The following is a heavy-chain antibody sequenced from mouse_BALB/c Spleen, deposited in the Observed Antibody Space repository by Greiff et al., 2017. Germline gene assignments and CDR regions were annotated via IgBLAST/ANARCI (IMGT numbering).Heavy chain of an antibody. CDR1: GFTFSDYG. V-gene: IGHV5-15*02. J-gene: IGHJ4*01. CDR2: ISNLAYSI. D-gene: IGHD2-1*01. Sequence: EVQRVESGGGLVQPGGSRKLSCAASGFTFSDYGMAWVRQAPGKGPEWVAFISNLAYSIYYADTVTGRFTISRENAKNTLYLEMSSLRSEDTAMYYCARYYGNYDAMDYWGQGTSVTVSS. CDR3: ARYYGNYDAMDY.